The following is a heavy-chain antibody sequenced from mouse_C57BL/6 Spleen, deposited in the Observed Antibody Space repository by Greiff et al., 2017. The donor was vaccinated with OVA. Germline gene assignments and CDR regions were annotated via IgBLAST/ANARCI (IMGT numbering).Heavy chain of an antibody. V-gene: IGHV1-55*01. CDR3: ARGIYYDYWVFAY. CDR2: IYPGSGST. D-gene: IGHD2-4*01. J-gene: IGHJ3*01. Sequence: QVQLQQPGAELVKPGASVKMSCKASGYTFTSYWITWVKQRPGQGLEWIGDIYPGSGSTNYNEKFKSKATLTVDTSSSTAYMQLSSLTSVDSAVYYVARGIYYDYWVFAYWGQGTLVTVSA. CDR1: GYTFTSYW.